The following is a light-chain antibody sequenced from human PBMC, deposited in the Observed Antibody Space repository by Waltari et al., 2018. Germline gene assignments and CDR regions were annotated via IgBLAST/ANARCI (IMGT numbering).Light chain of an antibody. Sequence: QSALTQPRSVSGSPGQSVTISCTGTSSDVGGYNSVSWYQQHPDKAPKLIIYDINKRPSGVPDRFSDSKSGNTASLTISGLQAEDEADYYCCSYVGSNIYWVFGGGTKLTVL. J-gene: IGLJ3*02. CDR2: DIN. V-gene: IGLV2-11*01. CDR1: SSDVGGYNS. CDR3: CSYVGSNIYWV.